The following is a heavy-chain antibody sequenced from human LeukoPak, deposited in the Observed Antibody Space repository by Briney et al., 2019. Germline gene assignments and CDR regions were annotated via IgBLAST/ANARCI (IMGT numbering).Heavy chain of an antibody. Sequence: SETLSLTCTVPGGSISSHYWTWIRQPPGRGLEWIGYIYYSGSTNYNPSLKSRVTISIDTSKKQFSLKLSSVTAADTAVYYCARGLPSSGWPDWGQGTLVTVSS. CDR3: ARGLPSSGWPD. CDR1: GGSISSHY. J-gene: IGHJ4*02. CDR2: IYYSGST. D-gene: IGHD6-19*01. V-gene: IGHV4-59*11.